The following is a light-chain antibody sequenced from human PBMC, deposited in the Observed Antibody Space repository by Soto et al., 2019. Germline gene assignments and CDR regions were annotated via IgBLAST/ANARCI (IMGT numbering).Light chain of an antibody. Sequence: QSVLTQPASVSGSAGQSITISCSGTSSDIGAYDYVSWYQQHPGRAPKLIIYAVSHRFSGLSYRFSGSKSGNTASLTISGLQAEDEGDYYCTSFAPGRIYVFGSGTKVTVL. J-gene: IGLJ1*01. CDR1: SSDIGAYDY. CDR3: TSFAPGRIYV. V-gene: IGLV2-14*03. CDR2: AVS.